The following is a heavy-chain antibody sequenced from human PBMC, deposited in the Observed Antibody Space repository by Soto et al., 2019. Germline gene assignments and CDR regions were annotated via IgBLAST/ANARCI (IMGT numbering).Heavy chain of an antibody. CDR1: GFTFSNFA. CDR2: ISGGGGTT. Sequence: GGSLRLSCAASGFTFSNFAMSWVRQAPGKGLEWVSVISGGGGTTYYADSVKGRFTISRDNSKNTLYLQMGSLRAEDTALYYCAKAMSTPSRPRNYFDYWGQGTLVTVSS. V-gene: IGHV3-23*01. CDR3: AKAMSTPSRPRNYFDY. J-gene: IGHJ4*02. D-gene: IGHD6-6*01.